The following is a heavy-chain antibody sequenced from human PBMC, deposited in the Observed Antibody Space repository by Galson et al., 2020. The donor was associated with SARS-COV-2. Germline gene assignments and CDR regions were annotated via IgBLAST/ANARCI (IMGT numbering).Heavy chain of an antibody. V-gene: IGHV4-30-2*06. J-gene: IGHJ4*02. Sequence: SETLSLTCAVFGGSISSGGYSWNWIRQSPGKGLEWIGYIYYTGNRYYHSSLKSRVTISVDRSTNQLSLQLRSVTAADTAVYYCARGNYGSAMSFDSWGQGALVTVSS. CDR2: IYYTGNR. CDR3: ARGNYGSAMSFDS. D-gene: IGHD3-10*01. CDR1: GGSISSGGYS.